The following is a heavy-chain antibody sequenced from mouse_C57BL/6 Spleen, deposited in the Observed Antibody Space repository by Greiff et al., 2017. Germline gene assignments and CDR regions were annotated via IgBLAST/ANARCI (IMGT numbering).Heavy chain of an antibody. Sequence: QVQLQQPGAELVRPGTSVKLSCKASGYTFTSYWMHWVKQRPGQGLEWIGVIDPSDSYTNYNQKFKGKATLTVDTYSSTAFMQLSSLTSEDSAVYYCARGSTTVVWGQGTTLTVSS. CDR2: IDPSDSYT. J-gene: IGHJ2*01. D-gene: IGHD1-1*01. V-gene: IGHV1-59*01. CDR3: ARGSTTVV. CDR1: GYTFTSYW.